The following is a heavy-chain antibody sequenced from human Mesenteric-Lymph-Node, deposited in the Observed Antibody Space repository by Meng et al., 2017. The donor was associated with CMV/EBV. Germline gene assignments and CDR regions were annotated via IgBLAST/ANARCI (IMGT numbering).Heavy chain of an antibody. D-gene: IGHD3-3*01. CDR1: VYTFTSYD. Sequence: ASVPVSCKASVYTFTSYDINWVRQATGQGLEWMGWMNPNSGNTGYAQKFQGRVTMTRNTSISTAYMEMSSLRSEDTAVYYCAREDTIFGVEAYYGMDVWGQGTTVTVSS. CDR2: MNPNSGNT. V-gene: IGHV1-8*01. J-gene: IGHJ6*02. CDR3: AREDTIFGVEAYYGMDV.